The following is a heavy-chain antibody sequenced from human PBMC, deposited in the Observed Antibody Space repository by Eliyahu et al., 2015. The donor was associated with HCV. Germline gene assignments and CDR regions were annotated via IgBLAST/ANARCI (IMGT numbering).Heavy chain of an antibody. Sequence: EVQLVESGGDLVXXGVSLXXSCXTAGXYFNSAWMKWVRXAPGKGLEWVARIYSKVDGGTVDYAAPVKGRFIISRDDSTSMLYLQMNSLRIEDTGVYYCTTDSVVAAPDYWGQGTLVTVSS. V-gene: IGHV3-15*01. CDR1: GXYFNSAW. J-gene: IGHJ4*02. D-gene: IGHD2-15*01. CDR3: TTDSVVAAPDY. CDR2: IYSKVDGGTV.